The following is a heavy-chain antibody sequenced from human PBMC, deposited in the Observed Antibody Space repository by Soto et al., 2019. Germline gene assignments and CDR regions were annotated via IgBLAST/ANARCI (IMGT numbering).Heavy chain of an antibody. CDR2: ISDSEGT. D-gene: IGHD5-18*01. CDR3: ARGMDRAKTGY. CDR1: GGSFSNYY. V-gene: IGHV4-34*01. J-gene: IGHJ4*02. Sequence: QVQVQLWGAGLLKPSETLSLTCAVFGGSFSNYYGSWIRQPPGKGLEWIGEISDSEGTRYNQSLERRVTISVDTSKNQISLKMTSVTAADTAVYFCARGMDRAKTGYWGQGALVTVSS.